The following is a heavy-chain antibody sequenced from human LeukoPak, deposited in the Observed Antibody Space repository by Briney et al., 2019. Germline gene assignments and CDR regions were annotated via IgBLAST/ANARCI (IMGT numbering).Heavy chain of an antibody. CDR1: GYSIRSGFY. CDR3: ASGITGTGVDY. D-gene: IGHD1-20*01. Sequence: NPSETLSLTCTVSGYSIRSGFYWGWIRQPPGKGLEWIGSIYQSGSTYYNPSLKSRVTISVDTSKNQFSLRLSSVTAADTAVYYCASGITGTGVDYWGQGTLVTVSS. V-gene: IGHV4-38-2*02. CDR2: IYQSGST. J-gene: IGHJ4*02.